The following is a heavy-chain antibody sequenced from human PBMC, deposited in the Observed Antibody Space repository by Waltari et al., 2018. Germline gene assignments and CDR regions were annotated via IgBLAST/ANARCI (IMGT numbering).Heavy chain of an antibody. CDR1: GGTFSSYA. Sequence: QVQLVQSGAEVKKPGSSVKVSCKASGGTFSSYAISWVRQAPGQGLEWMGGIIPIFGTANYAQKFQGRVTITTDESTSTAYMELSSLRSEDTAVYYCARVGRSGLIFLGAFDIWGQGTMVTVSS. J-gene: IGHJ3*02. CDR2: IIPIFGTA. V-gene: IGHV1-69*05. D-gene: IGHD1-26*01. CDR3: ARVGRSGLIFLGAFDI.